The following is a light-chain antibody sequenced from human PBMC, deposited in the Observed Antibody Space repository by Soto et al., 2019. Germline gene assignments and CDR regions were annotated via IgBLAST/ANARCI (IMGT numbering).Light chain of an antibody. Sequence: EKGMTQSPATLSVSPGERATLSCRASQNVKNRLAWYQQKPGQAPRLLIFDAFTRATGIPARFSGSASGTDFTLTISRRQSEDSAVYYCQQYDEWPLTFGKGPRWRSN. V-gene: IGKV3-15*01. CDR1: QNVKNR. CDR2: DAF. J-gene: IGKJ4*01. CDR3: QQYDEWPLT.